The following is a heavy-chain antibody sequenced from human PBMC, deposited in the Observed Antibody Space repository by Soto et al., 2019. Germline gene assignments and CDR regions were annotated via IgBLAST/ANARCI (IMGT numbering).Heavy chain of an antibody. CDR3: ARDGGYCSSTSCYTPHYYYYYGMDV. D-gene: IGHD2-2*02. Sequence: QVQLRESGPGLVKPSETLSLTCTVSGGSISSYYWSWIRQPAGKGLEWIGRIYTSGSTNYNPSLKSRVTMSVDTSKNQFSLKVSSVTAADTAVYYCARDGGYCSSTSCYTPHYYYYYGMDVWGQGTTVTVSS. CDR1: GGSISSYY. CDR2: IYTSGST. J-gene: IGHJ6*02. V-gene: IGHV4-4*07.